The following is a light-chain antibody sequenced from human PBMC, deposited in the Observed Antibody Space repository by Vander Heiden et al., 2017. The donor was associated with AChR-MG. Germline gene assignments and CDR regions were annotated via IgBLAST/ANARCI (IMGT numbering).Light chain of an antibody. J-gene: IGLJ2*01. V-gene: IGLV2-11*01. CDR1: SSDVGGYNY. CDR2: DVS. CDR3: CSYAGSYMV. Sequence: QSALPQPRSVSGSPGQSATISCTGTSSDVGGYNYVSWYQQHPGKALILKIYDVSKRPSGVPDRVSGSKSGTTASLTISGLQAEDESYYYCCSYAGSYMVFGGGTKLTVL.